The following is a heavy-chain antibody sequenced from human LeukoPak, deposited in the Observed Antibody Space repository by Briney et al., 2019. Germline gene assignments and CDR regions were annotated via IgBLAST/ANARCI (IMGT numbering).Heavy chain of an antibody. CDR2: IYPGGTT. Sequence: GGSLRLSCAASGFTVSSDYMGWVRQAPGKGLEWVSVIYPGGTTYYADSVKGRFTISRDNAKNSLYLQMNSLRAEDTAVYYCAELGITMIGGVWGKGTTVTISS. CDR3: AELGITMIGGV. D-gene: IGHD3-10*02. V-gene: IGHV3-53*01. J-gene: IGHJ6*04. CDR1: GFTVSSDY.